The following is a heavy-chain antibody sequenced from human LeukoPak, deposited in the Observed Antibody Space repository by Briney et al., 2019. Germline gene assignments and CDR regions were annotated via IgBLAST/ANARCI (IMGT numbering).Heavy chain of an antibody. CDR1: GFTFSSYW. J-gene: IGHJ4*02. CDR3: AGGYQRPYYYDSSGFDY. V-gene: IGHV3-7*04. D-gene: IGHD3-22*01. CDR2: IKQDGSEK. Sequence: PGGSLRLSCAASGFTFSSYWMSWVRQAPGKGLEWVANIKQDGSEKYYVDSVKGRFTISRDNAKNSLYPQMNSLRAEDTAVYYCAGGYQRPYYYDSSGFDYWGQGTLVTVSS.